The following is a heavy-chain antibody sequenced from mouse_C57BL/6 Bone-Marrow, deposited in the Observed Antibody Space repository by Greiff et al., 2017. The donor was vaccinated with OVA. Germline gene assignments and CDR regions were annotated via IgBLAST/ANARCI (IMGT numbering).Heavy chain of an antibody. J-gene: IGHJ4*01. CDR2: IYPRSGNT. CDR1: GYTFTSYG. Sequence: VQLQESGAELARPGASVKLSCKASGYTFTSYGISWVKQRTGQGLEWIGEIYPRSGNTYYNEKFKGKATLTADKSSSTAYMELRSLTSEDSAVYFCARGGKLWSYAMDYWGQGTSVTVSS. D-gene: IGHD1-1*02. V-gene: IGHV1-81*01. CDR3: ARGGKLWSYAMDY.